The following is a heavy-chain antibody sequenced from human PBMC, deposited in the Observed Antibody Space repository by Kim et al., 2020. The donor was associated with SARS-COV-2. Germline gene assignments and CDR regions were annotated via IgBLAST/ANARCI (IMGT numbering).Heavy chain of an antibody. Sequence: GGSLRLSCAASGFTFSSYWMDWDRQAPGKGLVWVSRIKGDGTSTSYADSVKGRFTISRDNAKNTLYLQMNSLRAEDTAVYYCARAFYYGSGSPWGQGTL. D-gene: IGHD3-10*01. J-gene: IGHJ5*02. CDR2: IKGDGTST. CDR1: GFTFSSYW. CDR3: ARAFYYGSGSP. V-gene: IGHV3-74*01.